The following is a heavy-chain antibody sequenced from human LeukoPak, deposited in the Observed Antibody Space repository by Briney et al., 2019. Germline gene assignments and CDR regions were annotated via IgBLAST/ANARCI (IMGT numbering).Heavy chain of an antibody. D-gene: IGHD1-1*01. V-gene: IGHV4-38-2*02. J-gene: IGHJ4*02. Sequence: SETLSLTCTVSGYSISSGYYWGWIRQPPGKGLEWIGSIYHSGSTYYNPSLKSRVTISVDTSKNQFSLKLSSVTAADTAVYYCARDWVDGGTYYFDYWGQGTLVTVSS. CDR2: IYHSGST. CDR1: GYSISSGYY. CDR3: ARDWVDGGTYYFDY.